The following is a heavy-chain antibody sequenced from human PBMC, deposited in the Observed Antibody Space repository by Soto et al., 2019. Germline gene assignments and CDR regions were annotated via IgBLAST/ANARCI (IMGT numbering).Heavy chain of an antibody. J-gene: IGHJ6*02. Sequence: HCLRKKKEQGLEWMGVINPGYPAGRSTTYAQKFQGRVTMTTDTSTSTVYMELSRLRSDDTAVYYCAREASVAGARTGMDVLGQGTTVTVSS. CDR2: INPGYPAGRST. CDR3: AREASVAGARTGMDV. V-gene: IGHV1-46*01. D-gene: IGHD6-13*01.